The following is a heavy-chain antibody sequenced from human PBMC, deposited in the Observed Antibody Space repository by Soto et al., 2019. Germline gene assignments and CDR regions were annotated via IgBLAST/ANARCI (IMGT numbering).Heavy chain of an antibody. V-gene: IGHV4-31*02. CDR3: ATNRGYDFYYPDS. Sequence: WTWIRQHPEKGLEWIGYINYSGTTYNPSLKSRAFLSLDMSKNQFSQNLTSVTAADTAVYYCATNRGYDFYYPDSWGQGILVTVSS. CDR2: INYSGTT. J-gene: IGHJ4*02. D-gene: IGHD3-3*01.